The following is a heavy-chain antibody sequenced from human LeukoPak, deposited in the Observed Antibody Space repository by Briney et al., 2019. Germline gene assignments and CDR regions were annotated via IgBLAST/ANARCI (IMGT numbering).Heavy chain of an antibody. CDR1: GFIFSNYA. CDR3: AKGAAAGLVDWFDP. J-gene: IGHJ5*02. V-gene: IGHV3-23*01. Sequence: GGSLRLSCAASGFIFSNYALMWVRQAPGKGLGWVSSITGRGDETIYADSVKGRFSLSRDNSKNMLYLQMYSLGAEDTAIYYCAKGAAAGLVDWFDPWGQGTLVTVSS. CDR2: ITGRGDET. D-gene: IGHD6-13*01.